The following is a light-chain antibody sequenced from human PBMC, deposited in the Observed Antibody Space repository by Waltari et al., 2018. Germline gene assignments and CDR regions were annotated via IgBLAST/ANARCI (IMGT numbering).Light chain of an antibody. CDR1: QSISSY. V-gene: IGKV1-39*01. Sequence: DMQMTQSPSSLSASVGDRVTITCRASQSISSYLNWYQQKPGKAPKLLIYAASSLQRGVPSRFSGSGSGTDFTLTISSLQPEDFATYYCQQSYSTPLYTFGQGTKLDIK. CDR3: QQSYSTPLYT. CDR2: AAS. J-gene: IGKJ2*01.